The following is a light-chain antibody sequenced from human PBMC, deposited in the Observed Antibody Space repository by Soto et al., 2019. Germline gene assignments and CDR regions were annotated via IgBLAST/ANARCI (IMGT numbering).Light chain of an antibody. J-gene: IGKJ1*01. CDR3: QQYSSLWT. V-gene: IGKV1-5*01. Sequence: DIVLTQSPATLSLSPGERATLYCGASQRVSGGFLAWYQQKPGKAPQVLIYDASTLESGVPSRFSGSGSGTEFTLTINNLQPDDLATYYCQQYSSLWTFGPGTKVDIK. CDR2: DAS. CDR1: QRVSGG.